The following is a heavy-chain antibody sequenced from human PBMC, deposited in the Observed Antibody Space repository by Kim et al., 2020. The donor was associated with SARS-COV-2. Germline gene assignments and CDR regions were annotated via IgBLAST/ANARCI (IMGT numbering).Heavy chain of an antibody. CDR3: ARVGVYSSSSRMRYYFDY. D-gene: IGHD6-6*01. CDR1: GGSISSYY. CDR2: IYYSGST. J-gene: IGHJ4*02. Sequence: SETLSLTCTVSGGSISSYYWSWIRQPPGKGLEWIGYIYYSGSTNYNPSLKSRVTISVDTSKNQFSLKLSSVPAADTAVYYCARVGVYSSSSRMRYYFDYWGQGTLVTVSS. V-gene: IGHV4-59*13.